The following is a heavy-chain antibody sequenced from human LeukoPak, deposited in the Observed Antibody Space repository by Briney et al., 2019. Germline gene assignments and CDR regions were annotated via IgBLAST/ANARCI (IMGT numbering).Heavy chain of an antibody. Sequence: NPSETLSLTCAVSGFSISNDYYWGWIRQPPGKGLEWVGNIYHSGSAYYNPSLRSRVTMSVDISKNQFSLKLTSVTAADTAVYYCARLQIRRPFDYWGQGALVTVSS. CDR2: IYHSGSA. J-gene: IGHJ4*02. CDR3: ARLQIRRPFDY. V-gene: IGHV4-38-2*01. CDR1: GFSISNDYY.